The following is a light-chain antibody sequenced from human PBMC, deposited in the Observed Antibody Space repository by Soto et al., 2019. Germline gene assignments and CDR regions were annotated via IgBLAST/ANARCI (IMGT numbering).Light chain of an antibody. CDR1: QSVTSNF. Sequence: EVVLTQSPGTLSLSPGERVTLSCRASQSVTSNFLTWSQHKPGQAPRVLIYGASRRATGIPDRFSGSGYESDFTLTISRPEPEDFAVYYCHQYDYSSGYHFGQGTKLEIK. V-gene: IGKV3-20*01. J-gene: IGKJ2*01. CDR2: GAS. CDR3: HQYDYSSGYH.